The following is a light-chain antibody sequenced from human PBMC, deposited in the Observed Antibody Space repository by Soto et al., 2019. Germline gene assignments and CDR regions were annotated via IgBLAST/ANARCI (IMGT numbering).Light chain of an antibody. Sequence: QSALTQPASVSGSPGQSITISCTGTSSAVDGYNYVSWYQHHPGKAPKVMIYDVSNRPSGVSNRFSDSKSGNTASLTISGLQAEDEADYNCSSYTTSTTHWVFGGGTKVTVL. J-gene: IGLJ3*02. CDR3: SSYTTSTTHWV. V-gene: IGLV2-14*03. CDR1: SSAVDGYNY. CDR2: DVS.